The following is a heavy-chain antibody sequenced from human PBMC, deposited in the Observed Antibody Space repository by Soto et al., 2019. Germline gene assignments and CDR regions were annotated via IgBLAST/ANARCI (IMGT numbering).Heavy chain of an antibody. V-gene: IGHV4-59*08. J-gene: IGHJ2*01. CDR2: IYYSGST. Sequence: QVQLQESGPGLVKPSETLSLTCTVSGGSISSYYWSWIRQPPGKGLEWIGYIYYSGSTNYNPSLKGRVTISVDTSKNQFSLKLSSVTAADTAVYYCARHSSGWYAVGYWYFDLWGRGTLVTVSS. CDR1: GGSISSYY. D-gene: IGHD6-19*01. CDR3: ARHSSGWYAVGYWYFDL.